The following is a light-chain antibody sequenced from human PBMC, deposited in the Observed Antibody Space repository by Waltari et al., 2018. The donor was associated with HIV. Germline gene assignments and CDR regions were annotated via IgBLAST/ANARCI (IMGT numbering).Light chain of an antibody. CDR2: WSS. CDR3: QQYYSLPTT. CDR1: RTVFYNPNRQNY. V-gene: IGKV4-1*01. J-gene: IGKJ4*01. Sequence: DIVMTQSPDSLAVSLGERVTINCRSRRTVFYNPNRQNYLAWHQQKPGKPPRGLIYWSSTRAGGVPDRFSGSGSGTDFSLTISGLQADDVALYYCQQYYSLPTTFGGGTKVEIK.